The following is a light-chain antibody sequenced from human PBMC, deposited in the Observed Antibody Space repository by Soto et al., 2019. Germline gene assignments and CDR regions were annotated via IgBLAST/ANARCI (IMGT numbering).Light chain of an antibody. J-gene: IGKJ1*01. CDR1: QSISTW. V-gene: IGKV1-5*03. CDR2: KAS. CDR3: QQYNSYSTWT. Sequence: DIQMTQSPSTLSASVGDRVTITCRASQSISTWLAWYQQKPGKAPKLLIYKASSLESGVPSRFGGSGSGTEFPLTISSLQPDDFATYYCQQYNSYSTWTFGQGSKLEIK.